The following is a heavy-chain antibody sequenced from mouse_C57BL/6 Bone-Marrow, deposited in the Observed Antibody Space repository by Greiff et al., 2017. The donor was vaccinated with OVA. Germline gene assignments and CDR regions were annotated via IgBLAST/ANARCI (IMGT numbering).Heavy chain of an antibody. J-gene: IGHJ3*01. CDR3: ARSGLYGSSAWFAY. V-gene: IGHV1-69*01. CDR2: IDPSDSYT. Sequence: QLQQPGAELVMPGASVKLSCKASGYTFTSYWMHWVKQRPGQGLEWIGEIDPSDSYTNYNQKFKGKSTLTVDKSSSTAYMQLISLTSEDSAVYSCARSGLYGSSAWFAYWGQGTLVTVSA. CDR1: GYTFTSYW. D-gene: IGHD1-1*01.